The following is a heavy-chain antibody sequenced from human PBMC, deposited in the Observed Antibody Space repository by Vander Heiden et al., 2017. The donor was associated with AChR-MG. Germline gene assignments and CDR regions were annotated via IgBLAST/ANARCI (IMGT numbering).Heavy chain of an antibody. CDR3: ARPGVDFDL. Sequence: QLQESGPGLVKPSETLSLTCTVSGDSISRSGYYWCWIRQPPGRALECIGSIYNSGITYYNPSLKSRVTMSVDTSKNQISLRLTSVTAADTAMYYCARPGVDFDLWGRGTLVTVSS. CDR2: IYNSGIT. D-gene: IGHD7-27*01. CDR1: GDSISRSGYY. V-gene: IGHV4-39*01. J-gene: IGHJ2*01.